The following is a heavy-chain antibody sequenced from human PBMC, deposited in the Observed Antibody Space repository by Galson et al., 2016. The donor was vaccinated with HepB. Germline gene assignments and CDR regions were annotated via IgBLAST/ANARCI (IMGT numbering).Heavy chain of an antibody. D-gene: IGHD1-14*01. Sequence: SLRLSCAASGFSFSSYWMTWVRQAPGKGLKFLANITTAGSETYYADSVKGRFTISRDNAKNSLYLQMNGLRVEDTAVYYCARDLNHDTGSWGPGTLVTVSS. CDR1: GFSFSSYW. J-gene: IGHJ4*02. V-gene: IGHV3-7*01. CDR3: ARDLNHDTGS. CDR2: ITTAGSET.